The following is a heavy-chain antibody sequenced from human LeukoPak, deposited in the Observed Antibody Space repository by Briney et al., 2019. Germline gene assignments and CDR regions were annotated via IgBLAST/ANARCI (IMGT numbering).Heavy chain of an antibody. CDR2: IYYSGST. J-gene: IGHJ4*02. D-gene: IGHD6-13*01. CDR1: GGSISSSSYY. V-gene: IGHV4-39*01. CDR3: APIAAAGDFDY. Sequence: PSETLSLACTVSGGSISSSSYYWGWIRQPPGKGLEWIGSIYYSGSTYYNPSLKSRVTISVDTSKNQFSLKLSSVTAADTAVYYCAPIAAAGDFDYWGQGTLVTVSS.